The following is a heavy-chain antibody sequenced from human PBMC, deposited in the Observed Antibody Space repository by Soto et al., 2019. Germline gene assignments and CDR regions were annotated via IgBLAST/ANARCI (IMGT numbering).Heavy chain of an antibody. D-gene: IGHD2-2*01. CDR2: IYYSGST. CDR3: ARTHFYCSSTSCHSYYFDY. CDR1: GGSISSGGYY. V-gene: IGHV4-31*03. J-gene: IGHJ4*02. Sequence: SETLSLTCTVSGGSISSGGYYWSWIRQHPGKGLEWIGYIYYSGSTYYNPSLKSRVTISVDTSKNQFSLKLSSVTAADTAVYYCARTHFYCSSTSCHSYYFDYWGQGTLVTVSS.